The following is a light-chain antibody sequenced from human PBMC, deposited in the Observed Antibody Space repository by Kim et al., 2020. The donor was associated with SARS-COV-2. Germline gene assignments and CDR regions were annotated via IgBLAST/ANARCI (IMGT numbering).Light chain of an antibody. CDR3: QKYGSAPYT. CDR2: AAS. Sequence: DIQMTQFPSSLSADVGGRVTITCRASQGINNNLAWYQQKPGKVPQLLIYAASALQSGVPSRFSGSGSGTHFTLTISSLQPEDVATYYCQKYGSAPYTFGQGTKLEI. V-gene: IGKV1-27*01. J-gene: IGKJ2*01. CDR1: QGINNN.